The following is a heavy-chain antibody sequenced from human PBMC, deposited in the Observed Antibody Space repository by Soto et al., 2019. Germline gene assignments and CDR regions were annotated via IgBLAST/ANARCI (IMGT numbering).Heavy chain of an antibody. J-gene: IGHJ5*02. CDR1: GYTFTSYA. D-gene: IGHD3-9*01. CDR3: ERILTGYYGSWFDP. CDR2: INAGNGNT. V-gene: IGHV1-3*01. Sequence: ASVKVSCKASGYTFTSYAMHWVRQAPGQRLEWMGWINAGNGNTKYSQKFQGRVTITRDTSASTAYMELSSLRSEDTAVYYCERILTGYYGSWFDPWGQGTLVTVSS.